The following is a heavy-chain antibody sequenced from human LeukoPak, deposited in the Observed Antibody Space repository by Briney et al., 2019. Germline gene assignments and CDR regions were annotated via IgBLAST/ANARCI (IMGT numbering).Heavy chain of an antibody. J-gene: IGHJ4*02. CDR3: AKSILLSTFDS. D-gene: IGHD5/OR15-5a*01. V-gene: IGHV3-23*01. CDR1: GFTFSSYT. CDR2: ISGSGGST. Sequence: VGSLRLSCAASGFTFSSYTMSWVRQAPGKGLEWVSAISGSGGSTYYADSVKGRFSISRDNSKNTLYLQMDSLRAKDTAVYYCAKSILLSTFDSWGQGTLVTVSS.